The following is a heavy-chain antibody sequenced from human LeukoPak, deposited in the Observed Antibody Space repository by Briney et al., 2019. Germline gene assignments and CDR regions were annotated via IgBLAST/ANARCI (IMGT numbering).Heavy chain of an antibody. CDR3: ARVRRLYDYVWGSYLGDAFDI. CDR1: GGSVSSGDYY. D-gene: IGHD3-16*01. J-gene: IGHJ3*02. Sequence: NPSETLSLTCTVSGGSVSSGDYYWSWIRQPPGKGLEWIRYIYYSGSTYYNPSLKSRVTISVDTSENQFSLKLSSVTAADTAVYYCARVRRLYDYVWGSYLGDAFDIWGQGTMVTVSS. CDR2: IYYSGST. V-gene: IGHV4-30-4*01.